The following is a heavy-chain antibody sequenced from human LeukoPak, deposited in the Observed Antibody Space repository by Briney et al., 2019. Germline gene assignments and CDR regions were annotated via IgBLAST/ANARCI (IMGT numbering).Heavy chain of an antibody. CDR2: INAGNGNT. D-gene: IGHD3-22*01. J-gene: IGHJ3*02. CDR1: GYTFTTYA. CDR3: ARDEGHSSGYNRAFGI. V-gene: IGHV1-3*01. Sequence: GAPVKVSCKASGYTFTTYAIHWVRQAPGQRLEWMGWINAGNGNTKYSQKFQGRVTITRDTSASTAYMELSSLRSEDTAVYYCARDEGHSSGYNRAFGIWGQGTMVSVSS.